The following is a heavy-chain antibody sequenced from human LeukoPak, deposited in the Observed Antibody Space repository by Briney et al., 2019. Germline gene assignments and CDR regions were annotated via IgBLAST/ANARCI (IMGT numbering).Heavy chain of an antibody. V-gene: IGHV4-39*07. CDR1: SGSISTSNYY. D-gene: IGHD2-15*01. CDR2: IFYSGST. CDR3: ARVRIGWFDP. J-gene: IGHJ5*02. Sequence: PSETLSLTCTVSSGSISTSNYYWGWVRQPPGKALEWIGNIFYSGSTYYSPSLKSRVTISLDTSRNQFSLKLNSVTAADTAVYYCARVRIGWFDPWGQGTLVTVSS.